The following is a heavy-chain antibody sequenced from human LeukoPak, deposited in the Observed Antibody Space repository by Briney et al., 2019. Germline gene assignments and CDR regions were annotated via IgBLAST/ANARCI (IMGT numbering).Heavy chain of an antibody. CDR1: GGTFSSYA. Sequence: ASVKVSCKASGGTFSSYAISWVRHAPGQGLEWMGGIIPIFGTANYAQKFQGRVTITADESTSTAYMELSSLRSEDTAVYYCAREGRTGYSSGWLDYWGQGTLVTVSS. V-gene: IGHV1-69*13. CDR2: IIPIFGTA. CDR3: AREGRTGYSSGWLDY. D-gene: IGHD6-19*01. J-gene: IGHJ4*02.